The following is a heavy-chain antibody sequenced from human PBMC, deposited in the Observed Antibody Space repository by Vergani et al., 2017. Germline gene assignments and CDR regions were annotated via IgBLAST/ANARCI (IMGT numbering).Heavy chain of an antibody. D-gene: IGHD6-19*01. CDR1: GFTFSSYW. J-gene: IGHJ4*02. CDR3: ARYCGWYLNICDFDY. Sequence: EVQLVESGGGLVQPGGSLRLSCAASGFTFSSYWMSWVRQAPGKGLEWVANIKQDGSEKYYVDSVKGRFTISRDNAKNSLYLQMNSLRAEDTAVYYCARYCGWYLNICDFDYWGQGTLVTVSS. V-gene: IGHV3-7*01. CDR2: IKQDGSEK.